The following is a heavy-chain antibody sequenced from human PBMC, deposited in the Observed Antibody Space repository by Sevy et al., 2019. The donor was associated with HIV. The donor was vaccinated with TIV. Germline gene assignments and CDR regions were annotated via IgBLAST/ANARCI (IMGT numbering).Heavy chain of an antibody. CDR3: TRAYCSGGSCYGWFDP. CDR2: IRSKAYGGTT. Sequence: GGSLRLSCTASGFTFGDYAMSWFRQAPGKGLEWVGFIRSKAYGGTTEYAASVKGRFTISRDDSKSIAYLQMNSLKTEDTAVYYCTRAYCSGGSCYGWFDPWRQGTLVTVSS. D-gene: IGHD2-15*01. V-gene: IGHV3-49*03. CDR1: GFTFGDYA. J-gene: IGHJ5*02.